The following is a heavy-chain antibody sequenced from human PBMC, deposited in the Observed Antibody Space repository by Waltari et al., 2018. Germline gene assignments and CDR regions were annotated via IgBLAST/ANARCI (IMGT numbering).Heavy chain of an antibody. CDR1: GGSISRGSYY. V-gene: IGHV4-61*09. D-gene: IGHD6-19*01. CDR2: IYTSGST. J-gene: IGHJ3*02. Sequence: QVQLKESGPGLVKPSQTLSLTCTVSGGSISRGSYYWSWIRQPAGKGLEWIGYIYTSGSTNYNPSLKSLVTISVDTSKTQFSLKLSTVTAADTAVYYCAREGIRGWDAFDIWGQGTMVTVSS. CDR3: AREGIRGWDAFDI.